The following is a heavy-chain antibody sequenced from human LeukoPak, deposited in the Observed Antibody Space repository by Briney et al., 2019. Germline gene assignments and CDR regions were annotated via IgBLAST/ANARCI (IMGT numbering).Heavy chain of an antibody. CDR1: GFTFSNYG. CDR2: ISEDGINK. CDR3: AKDRETTASGTFDY. V-gene: IGHV3-30*18. Sequence: HTGRSLRLSCAASGFTFSNYGMHCVHQAPGKGLEWVAGISEDGINKYYADSVKARFTISRDNSNNTLFLQMNNLRADDTAVYYCAKDRETTASGTFDYWGQGTLVTVSS. D-gene: IGHD6-13*01. J-gene: IGHJ4*02.